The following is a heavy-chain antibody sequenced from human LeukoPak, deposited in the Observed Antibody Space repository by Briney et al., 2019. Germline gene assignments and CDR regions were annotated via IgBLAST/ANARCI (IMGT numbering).Heavy chain of an antibody. D-gene: IGHD3-22*01. CDR3: AKDLRYYDSSGYSDY. J-gene: IGHJ4*02. CDR2: ISYDGSNK. Sequence: GRSLRLSCAASGFTFSSYGMHWVRQAPGKALEWVAVISYDGSNKYYADSVKGRFTISRDNSKNTLYLQMNSLRAEDTAVYYCAKDLRYYDSSGYSDYWGQGTLVTVSS. V-gene: IGHV3-30*18. CDR1: GFTFSSYG.